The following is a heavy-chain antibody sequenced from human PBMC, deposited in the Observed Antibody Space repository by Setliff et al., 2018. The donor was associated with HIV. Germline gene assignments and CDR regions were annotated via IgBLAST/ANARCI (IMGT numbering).Heavy chain of an antibody. J-gene: IGHJ6*02. V-gene: IGHV4-38-2*01. CDR2: IYHSGST. Sequence: SETLSLTCAVSGYSISSGYYWGWIRQPPGKGLEWIGSIYHSGSTYYNPSLKSRVTISVDTSKNQFSLKLSSVTAADTAVYYCARAMRGVVVTNMYYYYGMDVWGQGTTVTVS. D-gene: IGHD2-21*02. CDR1: GYSISSGYY. CDR3: ARAMRGVVVTNMYYYYGMDV.